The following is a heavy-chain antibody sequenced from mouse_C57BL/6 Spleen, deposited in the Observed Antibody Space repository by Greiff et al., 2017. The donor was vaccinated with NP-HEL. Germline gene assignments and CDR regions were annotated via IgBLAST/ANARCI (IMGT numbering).Heavy chain of an antibody. CDR1: GYAFSSSW. J-gene: IGHJ4*01. Sequence: QVQLKQSGPELVKPGASVKISCKASGYAFSSSWMNWVKQRPGKGLEWIGRIYPGDGDTNYNGKFKGKATLTADKSSSTAYMQLSRLTSEDSAVYFCATARLRGAMDYWGQGTSVTVSS. V-gene: IGHV1-82*01. D-gene: IGHD3-2*02. CDR2: IYPGDGDT. CDR3: ATARLRGAMDY.